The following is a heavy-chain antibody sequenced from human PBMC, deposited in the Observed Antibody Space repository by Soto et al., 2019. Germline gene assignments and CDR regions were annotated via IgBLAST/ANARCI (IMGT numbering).Heavy chain of an antibody. CDR3: ARGGPSSKWLDP. Sequence: PSETLSLTCTVSGGSVSSYYWSWVRQPPGKRPEWIAYIHNGGTTNYNPSLKSRLTISLDTSKNQFSLKLSSVTAADTAVYFCARGGPSSKWLDPWGQGIQVT. CDR2: IHNGGTT. V-gene: IGHV4-59*02. J-gene: IGHJ5*02. CDR1: GGSVSSYY.